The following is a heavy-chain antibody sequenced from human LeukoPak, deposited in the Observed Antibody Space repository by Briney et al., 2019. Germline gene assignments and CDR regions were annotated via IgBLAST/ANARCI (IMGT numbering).Heavy chain of an antibody. CDR3: ARDREWGYDTLTGPEVR. J-gene: IGHJ4*02. CDR2: INTNTGNP. V-gene: IGHV7-4-1*02. D-gene: IGHD3-9*01. CDR1: GYTFTSYA. Sequence: ASVKVSCKASGYTFTSYAMNWVRQAPGQGLEWMGWINTNTGNPTYAQGFTGRFVFSLDTSVSTAYLQISSLKAEDTAVYYCARDREWGYDTLTGPEVRWGQGTLVTVSS.